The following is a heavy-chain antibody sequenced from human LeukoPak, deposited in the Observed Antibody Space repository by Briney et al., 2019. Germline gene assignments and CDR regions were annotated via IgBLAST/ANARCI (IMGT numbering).Heavy chain of an antibody. J-gene: IGHJ4*02. CDR3: VRYTSGYYYFEY. CDR2: IDWDDDK. Sequence: ESGPTLVNPTQTLTLTCAFSGFSLSISGMCVTWIRQPPGKALEWLARIDWDDDKYYSTTLKTRLTISKDTSKNQVVLTVTNMDPVDTATYYCVRYTSGYYYFEYWGQGILVTVSS. D-gene: IGHD6-19*01. CDR1: GFSLSISGMC. V-gene: IGHV2-70*11.